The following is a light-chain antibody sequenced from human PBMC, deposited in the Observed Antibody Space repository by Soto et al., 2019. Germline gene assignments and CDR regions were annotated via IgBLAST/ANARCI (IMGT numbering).Light chain of an antibody. Sequence: DIQMTQSPSTLSASVGDRVTITCRASQSISSWLAWYQQKPGKAPKLLIYDASNLESGVPSRFSGSGSATEFTLTISSLQPDDFATYYCQQYNSYPITFGQGTRLEIK. CDR1: QSISSW. CDR2: DAS. J-gene: IGKJ5*01. V-gene: IGKV1-5*01. CDR3: QQYNSYPIT.